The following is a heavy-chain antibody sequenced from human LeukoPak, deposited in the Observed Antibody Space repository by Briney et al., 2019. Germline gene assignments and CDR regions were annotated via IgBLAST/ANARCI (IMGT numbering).Heavy chain of an antibody. V-gene: IGHV1-2*02. CDR3: AKGAIFGVAPRGYGLDV. Sequence: GASVKVSCKASGYTFTGYYMHWVRQAPGQGLEFMGWMNPRTGATVYAQKFQGRVTLTRDASIGTAYMDLSRLTSEDTAVYYCAKGAIFGVAPRGYGLDVWGQGTTVTVSS. CDR1: GYTFTGYY. J-gene: IGHJ6*02. CDR2: MNPRTGAT. D-gene: IGHD3-3*01.